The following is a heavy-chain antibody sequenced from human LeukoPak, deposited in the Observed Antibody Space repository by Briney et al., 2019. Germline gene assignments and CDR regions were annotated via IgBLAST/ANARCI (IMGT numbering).Heavy chain of an antibody. J-gene: IGHJ4*02. V-gene: IGHV4-4*07. CDR2: INTSGSS. D-gene: IGHD4-23*01. CDR3: ARGGKATVVTM. CDR1: GGSISSYY. Sequence: PSETLSLTCTVSGGSISSYYWSWIRQPAGKGLEWIGRINTSGSSNYNPSLKSRVSMSVDTSKNQFSLKLTSVTAADTAVYYCARGGKATVVTMWGQGILVTVSS.